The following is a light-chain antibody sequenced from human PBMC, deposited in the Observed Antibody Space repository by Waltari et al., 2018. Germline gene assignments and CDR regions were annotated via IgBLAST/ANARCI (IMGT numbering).Light chain of an antibody. CDR2: DVN. CDR3: SSYTSLTNLFVV. J-gene: IGLJ2*01. V-gene: IGLV2-14*03. CDR1: TSAILDYNF. Sequence: QSALTQPSSVSASPGQSITISCPGPTSAILDYNFVSLYQQHPGKAPKLVIYDVNNRSAGISNRFSGSKAGNTASLAISGLQAEDEADYYCSSYTSLTNLFVVFGGGTKVTVL.